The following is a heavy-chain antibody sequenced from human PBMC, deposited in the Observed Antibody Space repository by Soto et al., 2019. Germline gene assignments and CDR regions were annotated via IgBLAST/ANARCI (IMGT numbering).Heavy chain of an antibody. Sequence: HPGGSLRLSCAASGFTFTSYAMSWVRLTPGKGLEWVSAISGSGSNTFYADSVRGRFTISRYNSKNTVFLQMNNLRADDTAVYFCARDRASFDYCGQGTRVTVPS. J-gene: IGHJ4*02. CDR3: ARDRASFDY. D-gene: IGHD1-26*01. V-gene: IGHV3-23*01. CDR2: ISGSGSNT. CDR1: GFTFTSYA.